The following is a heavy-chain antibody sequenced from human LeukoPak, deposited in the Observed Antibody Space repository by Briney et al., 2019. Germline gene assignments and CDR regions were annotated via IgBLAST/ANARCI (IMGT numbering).Heavy chain of an antibody. V-gene: IGHV3-21*01. CDR2: SSRDDAKT. CDR1: GFTFSAYG. CDR3: ASPLRDY. D-gene: IGHD4-17*01. J-gene: IGHJ4*02. Sequence: GGSLRLSCAASGFTFSAYGMSWVRQAPGKGLEWISTSSRDDAKTYYTDSVQGRFIISRDNAKNSLYLQMNSLRAEDTAVYYCASPLRDYWGQGTLVTVSS.